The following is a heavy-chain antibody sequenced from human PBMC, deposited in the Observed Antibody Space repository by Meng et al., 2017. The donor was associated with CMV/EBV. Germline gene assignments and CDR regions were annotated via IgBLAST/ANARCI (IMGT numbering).Heavy chain of an antibody. Sequence: GESLKISCAASGFTFSSYAMHWVRQAPGKGLEWVAVISYDGRNKYYADSVKGRFTISRDNSKNTLYLQMNSLRAEDTAVYYCARGLKPELIAARPYYYYGMDVWGQGTTVTVSS. J-gene: IGHJ6*02. V-gene: IGHV3-30*04. CDR1: GFTFSSYA. CDR2: ISYDGRNK. CDR3: ARGLKPELIAARPYYYYGMDV. D-gene: IGHD6-6*01.